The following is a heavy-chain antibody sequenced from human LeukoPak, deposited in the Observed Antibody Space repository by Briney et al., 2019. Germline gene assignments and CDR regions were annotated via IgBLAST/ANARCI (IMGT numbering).Heavy chain of an antibody. CDR3: ARVGKYCGGDCYSVKY. Sequence: PSETLSLTCTVSGGSISSYYWSWIRQPAGKGLEWIGRIYTSGSTNYNPSLKSRVTMSVDASKNQFSLNLRSVTAADTAVYYCARVGKYCGGDCYSVKYWGQGTLVTVSS. V-gene: IGHV4-4*07. D-gene: IGHD2-21*01. CDR2: IYTSGST. CDR1: GGSISSYY. J-gene: IGHJ4*02.